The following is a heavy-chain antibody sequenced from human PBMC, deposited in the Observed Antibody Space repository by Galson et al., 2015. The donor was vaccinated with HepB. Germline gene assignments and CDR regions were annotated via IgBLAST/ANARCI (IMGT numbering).Heavy chain of an antibody. CDR3: ARGREYCSSTSCYHWFDP. CDR1: GGTFSSYA. J-gene: IGHJ5*02. D-gene: IGHD2-2*01. CDR2: IIPIFGTA. V-gene: IGHV1-69*13. Sequence: SVKVSCKASGGTFSSYAISWVRQAPGQGLEWMGGIIPIFGTANYAQKFQGRVTITADESTSTAYMELSSLRSEDTAVYYCARGREYCSSTSCYHWFDPWGQGTLVTVSS.